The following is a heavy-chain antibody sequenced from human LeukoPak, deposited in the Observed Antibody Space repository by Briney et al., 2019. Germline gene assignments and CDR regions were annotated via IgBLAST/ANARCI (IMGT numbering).Heavy chain of an antibody. CDR2: ICGSSACI. Sequence: GGSLRLSCAASGFTFSSYSMNWVRQAPGKGLEWVSAICGSSACILYADSVKGRFTISRDNAENSLYLQMNSLRAEDTAVYYCARDLGGFFDYWGQGTLVTVSS. J-gene: IGHJ4*02. CDR1: GFTFSSYS. D-gene: IGHD3-16*01. V-gene: IGHV3-21*01. CDR3: ARDLGGFFDY.